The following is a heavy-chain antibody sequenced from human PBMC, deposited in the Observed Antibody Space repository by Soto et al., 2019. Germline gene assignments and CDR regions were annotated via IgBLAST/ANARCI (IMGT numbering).Heavy chain of an antibody. V-gene: IGHV4-59*08. D-gene: IGHD3-10*01. Sequence: SETLSLTCTVSGGSISSYYWSWIRQPPGKGLEWIGYIYYSGSTNYNPSLKSRVTISVDTSKNQFSLKLSSVTAADTAVYYCARHGPVLLWFGTTYFDYWGQGTLVTVSS. CDR2: IYYSGST. J-gene: IGHJ4*02. CDR3: ARHGPVLLWFGTTYFDY. CDR1: GGSISSYY.